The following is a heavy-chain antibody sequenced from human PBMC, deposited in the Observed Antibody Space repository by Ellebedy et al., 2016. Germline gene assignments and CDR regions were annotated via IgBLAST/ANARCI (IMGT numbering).Heavy chain of an antibody. CDR3: AKDLSGYDLVGGG. D-gene: IGHD5-12*01. CDR2: ISYDGSKT. V-gene: IGHV3-30*18. Sequence: GESLKISCAASGFTFSSYGMYWVRQAPGKGLEWLAVISYDGSKTYYADSVKGRFTISRDNSKHTVYLHMNSLRAEDTAVYYCAKDLSGYDLVGGGWGQGTLVIVSS. CDR1: GFTFSSYG. J-gene: IGHJ4*02.